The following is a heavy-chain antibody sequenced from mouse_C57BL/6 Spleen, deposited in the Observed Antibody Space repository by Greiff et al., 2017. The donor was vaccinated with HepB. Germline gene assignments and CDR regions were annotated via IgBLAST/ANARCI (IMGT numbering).Heavy chain of an antibody. CDR3: ARGGGNYDYFDY. CDR2: IYPGSGST. J-gene: IGHJ2*01. V-gene: IGHV1-55*01. D-gene: IGHD2-1*01. Sequence: VQLQQPGAELVKPGASVKMSCKASGYTFTSYWITWVKQRPGQGLEWIGDIYPGSGSTNYNEKFKSKATLTVDTSSSTAYMQLSSLTSEDSAVYYCARGGGNYDYFDYWGQGTTLTVSS. CDR1: GYTFTSYW.